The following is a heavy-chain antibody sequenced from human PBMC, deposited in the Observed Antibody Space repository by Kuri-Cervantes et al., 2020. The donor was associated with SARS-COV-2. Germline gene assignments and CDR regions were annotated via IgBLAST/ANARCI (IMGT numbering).Heavy chain of an antibody. Sequence: SETLSLTCAVYGGSFSGYYWSWIRQPPGKGLEWIGEINHSGSTNYNPSLKSRVTISVDTSKNQFSLKLSSVNAADTAVYYCARAPRKNIVVVVAAPGPNWFDPWGQGTLVTVSS. CDR2: INHSGST. CDR3: ARAPRKNIVVVVAAPGPNWFDP. J-gene: IGHJ5*02. CDR1: GGSFSGYY. V-gene: IGHV4-34*01. D-gene: IGHD2-15*01.